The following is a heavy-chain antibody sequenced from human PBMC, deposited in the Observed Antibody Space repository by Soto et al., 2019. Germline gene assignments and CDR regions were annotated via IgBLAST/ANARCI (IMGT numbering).Heavy chain of an antibody. V-gene: IGHV3-33*01. CDR2: IWHDGSLT. J-gene: IGHJ5*01. Sequence: PGGSLRLSCAASGFTFEDYGMHWVRQAAGKGLEWVSVIWHDGSLTYYGDSVRGRFTVSRDNSNNNLFLQMNSLRADDTAIYYCARSGAHNWFDSWGQGTLVTVSS. CDR1: GFTFEDYG. D-gene: IGHD1-26*01. CDR3: ARSGAHNWFDS.